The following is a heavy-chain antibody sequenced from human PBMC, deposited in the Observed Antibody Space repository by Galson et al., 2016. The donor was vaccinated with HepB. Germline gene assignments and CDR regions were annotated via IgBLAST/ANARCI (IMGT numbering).Heavy chain of an antibody. Sequence: SLRLSCAASGFTFSNYVMNWVRQAPGKGLEWVSAISGSGTNTYYEDSVKGRFTISRDNSKSTLFLQMNSLRAEDTAVYYCAKSLLGVTLVSYYYGMDVGGQGTTVTVSS. CDR3: AKSLLGVTLVSYYYGMDV. J-gene: IGHJ6*02. V-gene: IGHV3-23*01. CDR2: ISGSGTNT. CDR1: GFTFSNYV. D-gene: IGHD5/OR15-5a*01.